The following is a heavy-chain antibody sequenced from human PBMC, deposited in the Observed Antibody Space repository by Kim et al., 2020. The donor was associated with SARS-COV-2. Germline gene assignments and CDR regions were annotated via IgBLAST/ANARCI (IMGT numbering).Heavy chain of an antibody. D-gene: IGHD3-22*01. CDR1: GFTFSSYG. V-gene: IGHV3-33*01. J-gene: IGHJ4*02. CDR2: IWYDGSNK. CDR3: ARDRGYLYYFDY. Sequence: GSLRLSCTASGFTFSSYGMHWVRQAPGKGLEWVAVIWYDGSNKYYADSVKGRFTISRDNSKNTLYLQMNSLRAEDTALYYCARDRGYLYYFDYWGQGTLVTVSS.